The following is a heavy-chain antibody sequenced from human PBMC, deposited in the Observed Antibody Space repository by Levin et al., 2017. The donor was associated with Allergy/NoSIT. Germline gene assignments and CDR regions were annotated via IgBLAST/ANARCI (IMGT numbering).Heavy chain of an antibody. Sequence: QPGGSLRLSCAASGFTFSSYAMSWVRQAPGKGLEWVSAISGSGGSTHYADSVKGRFTISRDNSKNTLYLQMNSLRAEHTAVYYCAKTAILWFGELSMFDYWGQGTLVTVSS. D-gene: IGHD3-10*01. V-gene: IGHV3-23*01. CDR2: ISGSGGST. CDR3: AKTAILWFGELSMFDY. J-gene: IGHJ4*02. CDR1: GFTFSSYA.